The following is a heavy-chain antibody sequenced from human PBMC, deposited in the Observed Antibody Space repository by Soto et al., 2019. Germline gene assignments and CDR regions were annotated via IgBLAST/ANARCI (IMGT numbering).Heavy chain of an antibody. CDR3: VKDRFIDY. CDR1: GFSLSSYA. J-gene: IGHJ4*02. D-gene: IGHD3-16*01. V-gene: IGHV3-64D*06. Sequence: GGSLRLSCSVSGFSLSSYAMHWVRQAPGKGLEYASSISSDGRSTYYAASVRGRFTISRDNSKNMLYLQMSSLRPEDTAIYYCVKDRFIDYWGQGTPVTVSS. CDR2: ISSDGRST.